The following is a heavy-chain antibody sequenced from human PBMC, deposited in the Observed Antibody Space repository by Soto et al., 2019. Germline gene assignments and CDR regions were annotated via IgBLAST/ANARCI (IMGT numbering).Heavy chain of an antibody. CDR1: GGSISSGDYY. CDR3: AREAIYDSSGYHNWFDP. CDR2: IYYSGST. D-gene: IGHD3-22*01. V-gene: IGHV4-30-4*01. Sequence: LSLTCTVSGGSISSGDYYWSWIRQPPGKGLEWIGYIYYSGSTYYNPSLKSRVTISVDTSKNQFSLKLSSVTAADTAVYYCAREAIYDSSGYHNWFDPWGQGTLVTVSS. J-gene: IGHJ5*02.